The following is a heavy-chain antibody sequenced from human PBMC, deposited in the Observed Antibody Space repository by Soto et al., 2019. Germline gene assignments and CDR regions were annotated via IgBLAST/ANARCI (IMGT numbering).Heavy chain of an antibody. D-gene: IGHD5-12*01. CDR3: AKDVEWLRFGAFDY. V-gene: IGHV3-23*01. CDR1: GFTFSSYS. J-gene: IGHJ4*02. Sequence: AGSMIPSCAASGFTFSSYSMTWALQAPGKGLEWVSAISGSGGSTYYADSVKGRFTISRDNSKNTLYLQMNSLRAEDTAVYYCAKDVEWLRFGAFDYWGQGTMVTVSS. CDR2: ISGSGGST.